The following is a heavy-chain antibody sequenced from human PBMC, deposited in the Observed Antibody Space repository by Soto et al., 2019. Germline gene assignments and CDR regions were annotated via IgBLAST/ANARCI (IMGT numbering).Heavy chain of an antibody. V-gene: IGHV1-18*01. Sequence: ASVKVSCKASGSTFTSCGISCVRQAPGQGLEWMGWISAYNGNTNYAQKLQGRVTMTTDTSTSTAYMELRSLRSDDTAVYYCARGSGSPRHDAFDTWGQGTMVTVSS. J-gene: IGHJ3*02. CDR1: GSTFTSCG. D-gene: IGHD1-26*01. CDR3: ARGSGSPRHDAFDT. CDR2: ISAYNGNT.